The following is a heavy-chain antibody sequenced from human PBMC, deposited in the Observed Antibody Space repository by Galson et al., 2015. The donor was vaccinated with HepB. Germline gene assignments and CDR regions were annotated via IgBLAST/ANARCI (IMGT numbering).Heavy chain of an antibody. Sequence: SLRLSCAGFGFSFSVYWMNWVRQAPGKGLEWVANIKQDGSEKYYVDSVKGRFIISRDNSKNTLYLQLNSLRAEDTAIYYCGKDGEQVRVYDYRGQGTLVTVSS. CDR1: GFSFSVYW. J-gene: IGHJ4*01. CDR3: GKDGEQVRVYDY. D-gene: IGHD1/OR15-1a*01. CDR2: IKQDGSEK. V-gene: IGHV3-7*03.